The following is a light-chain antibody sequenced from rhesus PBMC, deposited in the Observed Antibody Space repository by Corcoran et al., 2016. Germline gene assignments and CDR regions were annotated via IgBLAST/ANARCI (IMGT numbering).Light chain of an antibody. CDR3: HHTYAPPYS. CDR2: KAS. Sequence: DIQMTQSPSSLSASVGDRVTITCRASENVNNYLNWYPEKPGKAPKLLIYKASTLQSGVPSRFSGSGSGTHYTFTISSLQSEDVATYYCHHTYAPPYSFGQGTKVEIK. V-gene: IGKV1-74*01. J-gene: IGKJ2*01. CDR1: ENVNNY.